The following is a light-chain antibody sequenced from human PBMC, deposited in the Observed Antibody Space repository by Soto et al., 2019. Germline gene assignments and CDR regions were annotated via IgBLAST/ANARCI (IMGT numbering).Light chain of an antibody. CDR1: QSVRSN. Sequence: EIVMTQSPATLSVSPGERAALSCRASQSVRSNFAWYQQKPGLAPRLLVYDASTRATGIPARFSGSGSGTEFTLTISSLQSEDFAVYYCQQYNNWPYTFGQGTKLEIK. CDR3: QQYNNWPYT. J-gene: IGKJ2*01. V-gene: IGKV3-15*01. CDR2: DAS.